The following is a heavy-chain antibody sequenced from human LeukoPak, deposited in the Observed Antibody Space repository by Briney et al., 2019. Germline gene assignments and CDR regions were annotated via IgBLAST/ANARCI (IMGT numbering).Heavy chain of an antibody. Sequence: ASVKVSCKASNYTFTSYGISWVRQAPGQGLEWMAWINAYNGDTNYAQKFQGRVTLTTDTSTSTAYMELRSLRSDDTAVYYCARVCGGDCFKGAFDIWGQGTMVTVSS. CDR1: NYTFTSYG. J-gene: IGHJ3*02. D-gene: IGHD2-21*01. CDR2: INAYNGDT. V-gene: IGHV1-18*01. CDR3: ARVCGGDCFKGAFDI.